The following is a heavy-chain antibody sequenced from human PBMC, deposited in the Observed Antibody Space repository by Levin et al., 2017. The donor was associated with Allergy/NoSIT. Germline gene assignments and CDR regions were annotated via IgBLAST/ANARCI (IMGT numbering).Heavy chain of an antibody. Sequence: GGSLRLSCAASGFTVSSNYMSWVRQAPGKGLEWVSVIYSGGSTYYADSVKGRFTISRDNSKNTLYLQMNSLRAEDTAVYYCARGVATDYYYYMDVWGKGTTVAVSS. CDR1: GFTVSSNY. CDR2: IYSGGST. V-gene: IGHV3-66*02. CDR3: ARGVATDYYYYMDV. J-gene: IGHJ6*03. D-gene: IGHD2-15*01.